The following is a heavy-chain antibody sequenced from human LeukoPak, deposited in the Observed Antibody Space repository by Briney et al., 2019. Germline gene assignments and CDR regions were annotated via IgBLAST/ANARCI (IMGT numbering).Heavy chain of an antibody. Sequence: GGSLRLSCTVSGFAFSGYAMSWVRQAPGKGPEWVSSIGARDDVTYSADSVKGRFTISRDNSKRTLFLQMNSLRAEDTAVYYCAKVHYTASFPGSFPGRNYFDSWGQGSLVTVSS. CDR1: GFAFSGYA. CDR2: IGARDDVT. J-gene: IGHJ4*02. V-gene: IGHV3-23*01. CDR3: AKVHYTASFPGSFPGRNYFDS. D-gene: IGHD1-26*01.